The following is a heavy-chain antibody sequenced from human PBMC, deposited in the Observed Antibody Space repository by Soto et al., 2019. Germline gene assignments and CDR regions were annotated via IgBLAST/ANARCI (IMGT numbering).Heavy chain of an antibody. V-gene: IGHV3-23*04. CDR1: GLTISSYG. CDR2: IPANGDDP. Sequence: DVHLVESGGGLLRPGGSLKLSCSASGLTISSYGMSWVRQAPGKGLEWVSTIPANGDDPYYADSVKGRFTISRDNFKNTVNLQLDSLRADDTAVYYCLKETSFDWGYMEVWGQGTTVIVSS. D-gene: IGHD3-9*01. J-gene: IGHJ6*03. CDR3: LKETSFDWGYMEV.